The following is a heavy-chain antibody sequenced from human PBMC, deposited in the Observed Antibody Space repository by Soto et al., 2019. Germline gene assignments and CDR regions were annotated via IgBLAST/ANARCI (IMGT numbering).Heavy chain of an antibody. CDR3: GRVVEGATRHTDPDS. D-gene: IGHD2-21*01. V-gene: IGHV4-39*01. J-gene: IGHJ5*01. CDR1: GVSIHNSHSF. CDR2: VYHNGGA. Sequence: SETLSLTCTVSGVSIHNSHSFWAWIRQPPGKGLQFIASVYHNGGAHYNSSLKSRVTISVDTANNQVPLRMRSLTAADTAFYYCGRVVEGATRHTDPDSWGQGILVTVSS.